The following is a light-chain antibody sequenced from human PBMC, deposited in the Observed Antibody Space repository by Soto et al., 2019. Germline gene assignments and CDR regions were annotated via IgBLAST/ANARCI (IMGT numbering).Light chain of an antibody. J-gene: IGLJ2*01. CDR1: SSDVGGSNY. CDR2: DVT. V-gene: IGLV2-8*01. CDR3: SSYAGSNNPVV. Sequence: QSVLTQPPSASESPGQSVAISCTGTSSDVGGSNYVSWYQHHPGKAPKLIIYDVTQRPSGVPDRFSGSKSGNTASLTVSGLQAEDEADYYCSSYAGSNNPVVFGGGTKVTVL.